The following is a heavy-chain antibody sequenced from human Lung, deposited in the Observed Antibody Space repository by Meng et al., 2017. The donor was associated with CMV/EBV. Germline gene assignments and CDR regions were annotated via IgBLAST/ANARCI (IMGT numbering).Heavy chain of an antibody. V-gene: IGHV4-59*01. Sequence: SXTLSLXCTVSGGSISSYYWSWIRQPPGKGLEDIGYIYYSGSTSYNPSLKSRVTISVDTSKNQFSLKLGSVTAADTAVYYCARHGSGSYFYGMDVWGQGTAVTVSS. J-gene: IGHJ6*02. D-gene: IGHD3-10*01. CDR1: GGSISSYY. CDR3: ARHGSGSYFYGMDV. CDR2: IYYSGST.